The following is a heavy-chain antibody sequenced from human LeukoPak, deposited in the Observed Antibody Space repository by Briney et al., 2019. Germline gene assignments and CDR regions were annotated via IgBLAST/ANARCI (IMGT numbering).Heavy chain of an antibody. CDR3: ARDGDDRVFDP. J-gene: IGHJ5*02. Sequence: ASVKVSCKATGYDFNGYYIHWVRQTPRQGLEWMGWINPLSGGTEYAPKFQGRVTLTRDTSISTAYMELSRLRSDDTAVYYCARDGDDRVFDPWGQGTLVTVSS. CDR1: GYDFNGYY. V-gene: IGHV1-2*02. D-gene: IGHD2-21*02. CDR2: INPLSGGT.